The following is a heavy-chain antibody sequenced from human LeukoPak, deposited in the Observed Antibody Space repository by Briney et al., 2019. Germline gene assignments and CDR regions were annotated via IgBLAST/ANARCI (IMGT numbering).Heavy chain of an antibody. D-gene: IGHD5-18*01. CDR3: ARVGDTAAAFDI. CDR1: GGSFSGYC. J-gene: IGHJ3*02. CDR2: INHSGST. Sequence: SETLSLTCAVYGGSFSGYCWSWIRQPPGKGLEWIGEINHSGSTNYNPSLKSRVTISVDTSKNQFSLKLSSVTAADTAVYYCARVGDTAAAFDIWGQGTMVTVSS. V-gene: IGHV4-34*01.